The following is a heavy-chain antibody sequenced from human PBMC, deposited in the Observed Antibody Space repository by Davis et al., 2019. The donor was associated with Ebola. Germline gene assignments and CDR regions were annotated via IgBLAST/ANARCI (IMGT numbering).Heavy chain of an antibody. Sequence: GGSLRLSCAASGFTFSSYGMHWVRQAPGKGLEWVAVISYDGSNKYYADSVKGRFTISRDNSKNTLYLQMNSLRAEDTAVYYCAKDELYYWGQGTLVTVSS. J-gene: IGHJ4*02. CDR2: ISYDGSNK. CDR3: AKDELYY. D-gene: IGHD1-26*01. CDR1: GFTFSSYG. V-gene: IGHV3-30*18.